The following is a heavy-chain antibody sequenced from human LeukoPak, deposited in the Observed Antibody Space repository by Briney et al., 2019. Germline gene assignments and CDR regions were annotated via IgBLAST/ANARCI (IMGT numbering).Heavy chain of an antibody. CDR1: GFTFSNCA. CDR3: ATLNGPLFEY. V-gene: IGHV3-7*01. D-gene: IGHD2-8*01. Sequence: GGSLRLSCAASGFTFSNCAMSWVRQPPGKGLEWVASIHQHGNEKYFVDSVRGRFTISRDNAKNSLYLQMSSLRAEDTAVYYCATLNGPLFEYWGQGTLVTVSS. J-gene: IGHJ4*02. CDR2: IHQHGNEK.